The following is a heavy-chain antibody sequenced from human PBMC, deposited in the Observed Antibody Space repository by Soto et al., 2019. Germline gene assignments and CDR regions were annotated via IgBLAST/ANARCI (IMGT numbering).Heavy chain of an antibody. CDR2: ISYDGSSK. CDR1: GFTFSNYG. Sequence: QVQLVESGGGVVQPGRSLRLSCAAPGFTFSNYGMHWVRQAPGKGLEWVAVISYDGSSKYYADSVKGRFTISRDNSKNTLYLHMNSLRAEDTAVYYCAKDHSVGSSGYYTLFDYWGQGTLVTVSS. V-gene: IGHV3-30*18. D-gene: IGHD3-22*01. J-gene: IGHJ4*02. CDR3: AKDHSVGSSGYYTLFDY.